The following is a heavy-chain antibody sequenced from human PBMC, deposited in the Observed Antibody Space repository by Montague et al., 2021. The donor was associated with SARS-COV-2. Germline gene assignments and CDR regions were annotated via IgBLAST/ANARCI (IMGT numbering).Heavy chain of an antibody. CDR3: ANCQGGDYSSPCDYYYYGMDV. D-gene: IGHD4-11*01. CDR2: MNPNSGNT. CDR1: GYTFTSYD. V-gene: IGHV1-8*01. Sequence: SVKVSCKASGYTFTSYDINWVRQAPGQGLEWMGWMNPNSGNTGYAQKFQGRVTMTRNTSISTAYMELSSLRSEDTAVYYCANCQGGDYSSPCDYYYYGMDVWGQGTTVTVSS. J-gene: IGHJ6*02.